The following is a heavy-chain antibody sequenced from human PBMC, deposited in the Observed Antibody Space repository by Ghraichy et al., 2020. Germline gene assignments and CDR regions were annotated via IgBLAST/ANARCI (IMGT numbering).Heavy chain of an antibody. D-gene: IGHD2-8*02. V-gene: IGHV4-31*03. Sequence: SETLSLTCTVSGVSISSDDYYWTWIRQHPGKGLEWIGYIFYSGTTYYNPSLKSRLNMLVDTSKNQFSLKLSSVTAADTAVYYCARDHAGAHYYYAMDVWGQGTTVTVSS. CDR1: GVSISSDDYY. CDR2: IFYSGTT. J-gene: IGHJ6*02. CDR3: ARDHAGAHYYYAMDV.